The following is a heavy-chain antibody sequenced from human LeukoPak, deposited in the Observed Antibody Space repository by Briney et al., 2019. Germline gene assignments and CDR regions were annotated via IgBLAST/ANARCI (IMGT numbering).Heavy chain of an antibody. Sequence: PSETLSLTCTVSGESINNNHWSWIRQPAGKGLEWIGRIFSSGSTLYNASLKSRVTMSVDTSKSQFSLKLNSVTAADSAVYYCARVGYGGYGALDYWGQGTLVTVSS. J-gene: IGHJ4*02. CDR3: ARVGYGGYGALDY. CDR2: IFSSGST. D-gene: IGHD4-23*01. V-gene: IGHV4-4*07. CDR1: GESINNNH.